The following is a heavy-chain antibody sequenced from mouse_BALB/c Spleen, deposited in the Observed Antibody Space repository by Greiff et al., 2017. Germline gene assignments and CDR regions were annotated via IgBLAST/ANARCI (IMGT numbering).Heavy chain of an antibody. J-gene: IGHJ2*01. CDR3: ARNYDYGHFDY. Sequence: VKLVESGAELVRPGVSVKISCKGSGYTFTDYAMHWVKQSHAKSLEWIGVISTYYGDASYNQKFKGKATMTVDKSSSTAYMELARLTSEDSAIYYCARNYDYGHFDYWGQGTTLTVSS. V-gene: IGHV1S137*01. CDR1: GYTFTDYA. CDR2: ISTYYGDA. D-gene: IGHD2-4*01.